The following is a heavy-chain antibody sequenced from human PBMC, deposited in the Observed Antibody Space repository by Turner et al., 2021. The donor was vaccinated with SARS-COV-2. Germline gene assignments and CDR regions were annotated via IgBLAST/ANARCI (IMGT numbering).Heavy chain of an antibody. D-gene: IGHD2-2*02. CDR1: GYTFTGYY. Sequence: QVQLVQSGAEGKKPRASVQAACKASGYTFTGYYMHCVRQAPGQGLEWMGWINPNSGGTNYAQKFQGRVTMTRDMSISTAYMELSRLRSDDTAVYYCARSIVVVPAAISYWGQGTLVTVSS. CDR3: ARSIVVVPAAISY. J-gene: IGHJ4*02. V-gene: IGHV1-2*02. CDR2: INPNSGGT.